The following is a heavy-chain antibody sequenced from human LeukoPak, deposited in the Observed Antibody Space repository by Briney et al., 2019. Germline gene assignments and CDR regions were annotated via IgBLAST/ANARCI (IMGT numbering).Heavy chain of an antibody. V-gene: IGHV3-74*01. CDR2: INSDGSST. D-gene: IGHD3-22*01. CDR3: ARGTMIGRFDL. CDR1: GFTFINYW. Sequence: GGSLRLSCAASGFTFINYWMHWVRQAPGKGLVWVSRINSDGSSTDYADSVKGRFTISRDNAKDTLYLQMNSLRAEDTGVYYCARGTMIGRFDLWGQGTLVTVPS. J-gene: IGHJ5*02.